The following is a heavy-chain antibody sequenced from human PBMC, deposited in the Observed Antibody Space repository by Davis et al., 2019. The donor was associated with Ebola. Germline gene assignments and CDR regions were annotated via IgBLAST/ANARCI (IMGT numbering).Heavy chain of an antibody. J-gene: IGHJ4*02. CDR1: GYTFTGYY. Sequence: ASVKVSCKASGYTFTGYYMHWVRQAPGQGLEWMGWINPNSGGTNYAQKFQGWVTMTRDTSISTAYMELSRLRSDDTAVYYCARARENSSSWYFYDYWGQGTLVTVSS. CDR3: ARARENSSSWYFYDY. V-gene: IGHV1-2*04. CDR2: INPNSGGT. D-gene: IGHD6-13*01.